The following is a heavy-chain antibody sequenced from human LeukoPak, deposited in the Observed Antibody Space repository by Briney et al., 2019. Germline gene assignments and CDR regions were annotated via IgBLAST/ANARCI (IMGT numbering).Heavy chain of an antibody. CDR2: IYPGDSDT. CDR1: GYSFNTYW. V-gene: IGHV5-51*01. CDR3: ARRAYYDFWSGYDY. Sequence: GESLKISCKGSGYSFNTYWIGWVRQMPGKGLEWMGIIYPGDSDTKYSPSFQGQVTISADKSISTAYLQWSSLKASDTAMYYCARRAYYDFWSGYDYWGQGTLVTVSS. D-gene: IGHD3-3*01. J-gene: IGHJ4*02.